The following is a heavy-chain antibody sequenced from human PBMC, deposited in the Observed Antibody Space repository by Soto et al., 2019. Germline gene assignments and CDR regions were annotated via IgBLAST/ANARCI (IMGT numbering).Heavy chain of an antibody. CDR3: TRDGMTTGDT. D-gene: IGHD2-21*02. V-gene: IGHV4-4*07. CDR1: GVSVTSYT. J-gene: IGHJ4*02. CDR2: VFSCVSA. Sequence: SETLSLTCIVSGVSVTSYTWSWVRQPANKGLEWIGRVFSCVSATYNPSLKSRVRISMDTPENRIPLNLDSVAAADAGVYYCTRDGMTTGDTWGPGTLVTVSS.